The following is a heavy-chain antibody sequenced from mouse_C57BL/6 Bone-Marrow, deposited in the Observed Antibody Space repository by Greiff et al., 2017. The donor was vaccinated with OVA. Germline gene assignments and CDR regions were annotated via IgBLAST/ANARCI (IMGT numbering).Heavy chain of an antibody. CDR1: GYTFTSYW. CDR3: ARSSCGSCLSWFAY. Sequence: QVQLQQPGAELVKPGASVKLSCKASGYTFTSYWMHWVKQRPGQGLEWIGMIHPNSGSTNYNEKFKSKATLTVDKSSSTAYMQLSSLTSEDSAVDYCARSSCGSCLSWFAYWGQGTLVTVSA. J-gene: IGHJ3*01. D-gene: IGHD6-2*01. CDR2: IHPNSGST. V-gene: IGHV1-64*01.